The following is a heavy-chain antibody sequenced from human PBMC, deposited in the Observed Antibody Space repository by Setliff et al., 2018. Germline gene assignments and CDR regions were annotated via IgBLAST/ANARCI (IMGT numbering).Heavy chain of an antibody. CDR1: GFTFSNAW. Sequence: GGSLRLSCAASGFTFSNAWMSWVRQAPGKGLEWVGRIKSKTDGGTTDYAAPVKGRFTISRDDSESTTYLQMNGLKTEDTAVYYCVRHMTYYDFWRGYYSTSDAFHVWGQGTMVTVSS. CDR2: IKSKTDGGTT. CDR3: VRHMTYYDFWRGYYSTSDAFHV. V-gene: IGHV3-15*01. J-gene: IGHJ3*01. D-gene: IGHD3-3*01.